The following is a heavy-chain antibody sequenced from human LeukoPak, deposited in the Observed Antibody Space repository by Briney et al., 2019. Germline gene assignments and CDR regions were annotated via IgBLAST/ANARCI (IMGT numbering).Heavy chain of an antibody. CDR3: AATKWGSAQFDL. Sequence: SETLSLTCTVSGGSSSSYYWSWIRQPPGKGLEWIGHVYSSGSTNYNPSLKSRVTISVDSSKNQFSLKLSSVTAADTAVYFCAATKWGSAQFDLWGQGTLVTVSS. CDR1: GGSSSSYY. J-gene: IGHJ4*02. V-gene: IGHV4-4*09. CDR2: VYSSGST. D-gene: IGHD7-27*01.